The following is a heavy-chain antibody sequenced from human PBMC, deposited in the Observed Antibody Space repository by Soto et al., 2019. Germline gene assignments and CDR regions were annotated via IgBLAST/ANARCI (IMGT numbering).Heavy chain of an antibody. D-gene: IGHD4-17*01. CDR1: GYPFTNYW. J-gene: IGHJ4*02. CDR3: VRTTRCARAVEF. Sequence: GESLKLSCPGSGYPFTNYWIGWVRQMPGKGLEWVGTIYPGDSDTRYSPTFQGQVTISADKSINTAYLQWSTLEASVSVMFCCVRTTRCARAVEFWGQGRLVTV. V-gene: IGHV5-51*01. CDR2: IYPGDSDT.